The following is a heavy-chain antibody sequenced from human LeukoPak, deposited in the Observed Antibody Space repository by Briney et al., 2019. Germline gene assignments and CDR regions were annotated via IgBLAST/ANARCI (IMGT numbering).Heavy chain of an antibody. Sequence: PSETLSLTCSVSGGTVSSYQWSWIRQPPGKGLEWIGYVYYTGSTNYNPSLKSRVTMFEDKSKNQFSLRLYSVTVVDTAVYYCARHFAYSSSSYFDYWGQGSLVTVSS. CDR3: ARHFAYSSSSYFDY. V-gene: IGHV4-59*08. D-gene: IGHD6-6*01. CDR2: VYYTGST. J-gene: IGHJ4*02. CDR1: GGTVSSYQ.